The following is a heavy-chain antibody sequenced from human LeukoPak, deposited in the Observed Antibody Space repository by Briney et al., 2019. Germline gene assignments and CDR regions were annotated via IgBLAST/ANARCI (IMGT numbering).Heavy chain of an antibody. J-gene: IGHJ4*02. D-gene: IGHD6-19*01. CDR2: ISSSGTTT. V-gene: IGHV3-48*03. CDR3: TTLTVASNFDY. Sequence: GGSLRPSCAASGFSFSVYEIHWVRQAPGKGLEWISDISSSGTTTYYADSVKGRFTISRDNAKNSLYLQMNSLRAEDTAVYYYTTLTVASNFDYWGQGTLVTVSS. CDR1: GFSFSVYE.